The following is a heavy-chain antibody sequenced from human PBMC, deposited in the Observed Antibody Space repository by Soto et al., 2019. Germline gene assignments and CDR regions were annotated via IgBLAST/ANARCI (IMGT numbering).Heavy chain of an antibody. Sequence: QVQLQESGPGLVKPSQTLSLTCTVSGGSISSGDYYWSWIRQPPGKGLEWIGYIYYSGSTYYNPSRKSRGTISVDTARNQFSLKLSSVTAADTAVYYCAREGGDGGVDYWGQGTLVTVSS. D-gene: IGHD2-21*01. CDR1: GGSISSGDYY. J-gene: IGHJ4*02. CDR2: IYYSGST. V-gene: IGHV4-30-4*01. CDR3: AREGGDGGVDY.